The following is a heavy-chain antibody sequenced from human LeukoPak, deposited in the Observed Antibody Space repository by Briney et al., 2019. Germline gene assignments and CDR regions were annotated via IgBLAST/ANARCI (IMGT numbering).Heavy chain of an antibody. D-gene: IGHD5/OR15-5a*01. J-gene: IGHJ6*02. CDR1: GGSFSGYY. CDR3: ARVASKGGMDV. CDR2: INHSGST. V-gene: IGHV4-34*01. Sequence: SETLSLTCAVYGGSFSGYYWSWIRQPPGKGLEWIGEINHSGSTNYNPSLKSRLTMLIDKSKNQFSLNLSSVTAADTAVYYCARVASKGGMDVWGQGTTVTVSS.